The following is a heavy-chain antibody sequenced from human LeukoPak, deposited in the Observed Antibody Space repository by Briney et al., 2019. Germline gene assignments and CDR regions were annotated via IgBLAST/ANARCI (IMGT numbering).Heavy chain of an antibody. J-gene: IGHJ4*02. Sequence: SETLSLTCTVSGGSISSYYWNWIRQPPGKGLEWIGYVYYSGRTNYNPSLKSRVTISVDTSKNQFSLKLNSVTAADTAVYYCARDRLRWPKIDYWGQGTLVTVSS. D-gene: IGHD4-23*01. CDR1: GGSISSYY. CDR2: VYYSGRT. CDR3: ARDRLRWPKIDY. V-gene: IGHV4-59*12.